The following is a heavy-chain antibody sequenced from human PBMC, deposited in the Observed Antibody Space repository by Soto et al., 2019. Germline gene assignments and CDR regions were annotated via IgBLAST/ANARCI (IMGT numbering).Heavy chain of an antibody. CDR1: GGSISSYY. V-gene: IGHV4-59*01. J-gene: IGHJ6*02. Sequence: SETLSLTCTVSGGSISSYYWSWIRQPPGKGLEWIGYIYYSGSTNYNPSLKSRVTISVDTSKNQFSLKLSSVTAADTAVYYCARHGGYFDWPWGMDVWGQGTTVTLSS. CDR3: ARHGGYFDWPWGMDV. CDR2: IYYSGST. D-gene: IGHD3-9*01.